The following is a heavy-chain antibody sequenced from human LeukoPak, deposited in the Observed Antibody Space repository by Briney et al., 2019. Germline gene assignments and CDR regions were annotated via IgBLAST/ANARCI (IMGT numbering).Heavy chain of an antibody. D-gene: IGHD1-26*01. V-gene: IGHV4-39*07. CDR2: INHSGST. CDR3: ARDSTWELLFDFDY. Sequence: ETLSLTCTVSGGSISSTTYYWGWIRQPPGKGLEWIGEINHSGSTNYNPSLKSRVTISVDTSKNQFSLKLSSVTAADTAVYYCARDSTWELLFDFDYWGQGTLVTVSS. J-gene: IGHJ4*02. CDR1: GGSISSTTYY.